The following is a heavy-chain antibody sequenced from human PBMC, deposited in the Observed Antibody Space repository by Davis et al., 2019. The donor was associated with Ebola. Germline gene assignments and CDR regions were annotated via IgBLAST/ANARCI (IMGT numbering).Heavy chain of an antibody. CDR1: GGSISSYY. V-gene: IGHV4-59*01. CDR3: ARGSRGSLPLSYYYYYGMDV. CDR2: IYYSGST. D-gene: IGHD1-26*01. J-gene: IGHJ6*02. Sequence: PSETLSLTCTVSGGSISSYYWSWIRQPPGKGLEWIGYIYYSGSTNYNPSLKSRFTISVDTSKNQFSLKLSSVTAADTAVYYCARGSRGSLPLSYYYYYGMDVWGQGTTVTVSS.